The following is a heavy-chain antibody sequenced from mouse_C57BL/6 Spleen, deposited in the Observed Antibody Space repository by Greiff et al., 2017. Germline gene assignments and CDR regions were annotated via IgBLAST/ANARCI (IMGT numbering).Heavy chain of an antibody. CDR2: ISSGSSTI. J-gene: IGHJ1*03. Sequence: EVKLMESGGGLVKPGGSLKLSCAASGFTFSDYGMHWVRQAPEKGLEWVAYISSGSSTISYADTVKGRFTLSRDSAKNTLFLQMPSLRSEDTAMFYCSREGWGNRYFDVWGTGTTVTVSS. V-gene: IGHV5-17*01. CDR3: SREGWGNRYFDV. D-gene: IGHD2-3*01. CDR1: GFTFSDYG.